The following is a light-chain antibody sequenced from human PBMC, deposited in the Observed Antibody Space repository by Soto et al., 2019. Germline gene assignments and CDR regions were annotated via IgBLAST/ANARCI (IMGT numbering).Light chain of an antibody. J-gene: IGLJ2*01. CDR3: NSYTSSSTRV. CDR2: EVS. CDR1: SNDIGGYNY. Sequence: QSALTQPASVSGSPGQSITISCTGTSNDIGGYNYVSWYQQHPGKAPKVMIYEVSNRPSGVSNRFSGSKSGNTASLTISGLQPEDAADYYCNSYTSSSTRVFGGGTKLTVL. V-gene: IGLV2-14*01.